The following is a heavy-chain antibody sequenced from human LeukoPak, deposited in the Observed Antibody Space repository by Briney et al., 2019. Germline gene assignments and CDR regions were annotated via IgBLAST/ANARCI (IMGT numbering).Heavy chain of an antibody. CDR3: AKDGILYSSSWYGDY. CDR2: IGSDNKP. CDR1: GFTFSAYA. Sequence: SGGSLRLSCEASGFTFSAYAMTWVRQAPGKGLEWVSSIGSDNKPHYSESVKGRFAISRDNSKSMLFLQLNSLRAEDTAVYYCAKDGILYSSSWYGDYWGQGTLVTVSS. J-gene: IGHJ4*02. V-gene: IGHV3-23*01. D-gene: IGHD6-13*01.